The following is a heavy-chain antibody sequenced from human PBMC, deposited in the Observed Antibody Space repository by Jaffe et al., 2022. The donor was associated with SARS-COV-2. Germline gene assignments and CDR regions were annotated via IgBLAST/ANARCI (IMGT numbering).Heavy chain of an antibody. CDR3: ARDPPYCSSTSCYEPDY. CDR1: GFTFSSYS. Sequence: EVQLVESGGGLVKPGGSLRLSCAASGFTFSSYSMNWVRQAPGKGLEWVSSISSSSSYIYYADSVKGRFTISRDNAKNSLYLQMNSLRAEDTAVYYCARDPPYCSSTSCYEPDYWGQGTLVTVSS. D-gene: IGHD2-2*01. CDR2: ISSSSSYI. J-gene: IGHJ4*02. V-gene: IGHV3-21*01.